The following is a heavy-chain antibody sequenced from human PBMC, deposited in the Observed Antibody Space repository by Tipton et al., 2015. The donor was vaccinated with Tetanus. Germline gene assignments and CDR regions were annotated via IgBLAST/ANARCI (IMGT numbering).Heavy chain of an antibody. CDR2: INHSGST. J-gene: IGHJ4*02. Sequence: LRLSCAVYGGSFSGYYWSWIRQPPGKGLEWIGEINHSGSTNYNPSLKSRVTISVDTSKNQFSLKLSSVTAADTAVYYRARGYGGRYCSSTSCSHRRYYFDYWGQGTLVTVSS. V-gene: IGHV4-34*01. CDR1: GGSFSGYY. D-gene: IGHD2-2*01. CDR3: ARGYGGRYCSSTSCSHRRYYFDY.